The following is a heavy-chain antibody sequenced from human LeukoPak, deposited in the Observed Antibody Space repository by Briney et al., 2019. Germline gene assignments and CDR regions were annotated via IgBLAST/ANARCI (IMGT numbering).Heavy chain of an antibody. CDR3: ARGRGSGPSDY. Sequence: TGGSLRLSCAASGFTFSGYWMHWVRQAPGKGLVWVSRVNSDGNTTTYADSVKGRFPISRDNAKNTLYLQMNSLRAEDTAVYYCARGRGSGPSDYWGQGTLVTVSS. CDR2: VNSDGNTT. D-gene: IGHD3-10*01. J-gene: IGHJ4*02. CDR1: GFTFSGYW. V-gene: IGHV3-74*01.